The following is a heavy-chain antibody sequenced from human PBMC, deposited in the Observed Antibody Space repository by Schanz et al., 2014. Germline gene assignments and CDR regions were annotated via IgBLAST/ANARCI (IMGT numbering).Heavy chain of an antibody. J-gene: IGHJ4*02. Sequence: QVQLVQSGAEVKKPGASVKVSCKASGYTFTSYGISWVRQAPRQGLEWMGWISPYNGNTNYAQKLQGRVTMTTDTSTSTAYMELRRLRSDDTAVYYCARVGALQGLAVAGFDYWGQGTLVTVSS. CDR2: ISPYNGNT. D-gene: IGHD6-19*01. V-gene: IGHV1-18*04. CDR3: ARVGALQGLAVAGFDY. CDR1: GYTFTSYG.